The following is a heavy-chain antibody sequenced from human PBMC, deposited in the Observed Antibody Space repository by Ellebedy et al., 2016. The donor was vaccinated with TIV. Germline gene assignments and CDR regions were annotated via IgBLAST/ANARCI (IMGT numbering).Heavy chain of an antibody. CDR2: INIDGSST. D-gene: IGHD3-22*01. J-gene: IGHJ5*01. Sequence: PGGFLRLSCAASRFTFSNYWMHWVRQAPGKGPVWVSRINIDGSSTSYADSVRGRFSISRDNSRDTLYLDMNILRGEDTALYSCARSAGDSSGWFVSWGQGTVVIVSS. CDR3: ARSAGDSSGWFVS. CDR1: RFTFSNYW. V-gene: IGHV3-74*01.